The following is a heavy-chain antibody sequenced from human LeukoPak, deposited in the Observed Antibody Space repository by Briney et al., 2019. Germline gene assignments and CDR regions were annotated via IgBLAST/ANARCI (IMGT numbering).Heavy chain of an antibody. V-gene: IGHV3-74*01. J-gene: IGHJ4*02. CDR1: GFTFSDYW. D-gene: IGHD2-2*03. Sequence: GGSLRLSCAASGFTFSDYWMHWVRQAPGKGLVWVSRTNSDGSSISYADSVKGRFTISRDNSKNTLYLQMNSLRAEDTAVYYCARGPTRDGYCSSTSCYFLDFWGQGTLVTVSS. CDR3: ARGPTRDGYCSSTSCYFLDF. CDR2: TNSDGSSI.